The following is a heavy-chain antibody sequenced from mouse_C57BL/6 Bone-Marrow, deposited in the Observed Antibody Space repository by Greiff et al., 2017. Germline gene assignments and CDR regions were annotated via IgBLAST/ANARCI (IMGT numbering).Heavy chain of an antibody. CDR1: GYTFTSYG. Sequence: VQLKESGAELARPGASVKLSCKASGYTFTSYGISWVKQRTGQGLEWIGEIYHRSGNTYYNEKFKGKATLTAEKSSSTAYMELRSLTSEDSAVYFCARSDYYGSSFFDYWGQGTTLTVSS. CDR3: ARSDYYGSSFFDY. D-gene: IGHD1-1*01. CDR2: IYHRSGNT. J-gene: IGHJ2*01. V-gene: IGHV1-81*01.